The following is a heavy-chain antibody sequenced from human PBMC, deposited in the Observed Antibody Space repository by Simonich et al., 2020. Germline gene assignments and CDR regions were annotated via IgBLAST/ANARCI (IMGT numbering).Heavy chain of an antibody. CDR2: IYYSGST. Sequence: QVQLQESGPGLVKPSETLSLTCTVSAGSISRYYWSWFRQPPGKGLEWIGYIYYSGSTNYNPSLKSRVTIAVDTSKNQFSLKLSSVTAADTAVYYCARLPDYWGQGTLVTVSS. CDR3: ARLPDY. V-gene: IGHV4-59*08. J-gene: IGHJ4*02. CDR1: AGSISRYY.